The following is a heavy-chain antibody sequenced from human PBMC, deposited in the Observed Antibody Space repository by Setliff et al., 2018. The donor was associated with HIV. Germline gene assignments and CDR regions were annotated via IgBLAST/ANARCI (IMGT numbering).Heavy chain of an antibody. CDR3: ARDLGYCTNGACALTAEGAFDI. Sequence: GASVKVSCKASGGTFNNYTITWVRQAPGQGLEWMGRIIPILGMTNYAQKFQGRVTITADKSTSTAYMELNSLRSEDTAMYYGARDLGYCTNGACALTAEGAFDIWGQGTMVTVSS. V-gene: IGHV1-69*04. CDR2: IIPILGMT. CDR1: GGTFNNYT. D-gene: IGHD2-8*01. J-gene: IGHJ3*02.